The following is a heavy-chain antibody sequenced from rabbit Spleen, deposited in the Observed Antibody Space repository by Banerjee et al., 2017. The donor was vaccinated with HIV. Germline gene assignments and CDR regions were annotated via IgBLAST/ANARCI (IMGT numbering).Heavy chain of an antibody. D-gene: IGHD8-1*01. J-gene: IGHJ4*01. CDR2: IYAGSSGST. V-gene: IGHV1S40*01. Sequence: QSLEESGGDLVKPGASLTLTCTASGLDFSNNYWICWVRQAPGKGLEWIACIYAGSSGSTQYANWAKGRFTISKTSSTTVTLQMTRLTVADTATYFCARDGAGGSYFALWGPGTLVTVS. CDR3: ARDGAGGSYFAL. CDR1: GLDFSNNYW.